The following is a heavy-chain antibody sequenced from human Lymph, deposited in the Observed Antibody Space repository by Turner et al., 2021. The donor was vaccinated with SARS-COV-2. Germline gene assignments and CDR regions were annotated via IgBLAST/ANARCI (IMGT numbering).Heavy chain of an antibody. J-gene: IGHJ4*02. V-gene: IGHV3-33*01. CDR3: ARHNGGRLDY. CDR1: GFTFSNSG. D-gene: IGHD3-16*01. Sequence: VQLVESGGGVVQTGRSLRLSCAASGFTFSNSGMHRVRQAPGKGLEWVAVIWFDGSNKYYADSVKGRFTISRDNSKNTLYLQMNSLRAEDTAVYYCARHNGGRLDYWGQGTRVTVSS. CDR2: IWFDGSNK.